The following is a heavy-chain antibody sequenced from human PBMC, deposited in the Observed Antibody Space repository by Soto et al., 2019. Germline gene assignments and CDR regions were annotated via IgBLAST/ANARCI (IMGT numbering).Heavy chain of an antibody. V-gene: IGHV4-34*01. Sequence: SVTLSLTCAVYGGSFSGYYWSWIRQPPGKGLEWIGEINHSGSTNYNPSLKCRVTLSVDTSKNQFSLKLNSVTAADTAVYPCLRGLISDPERTDLGCWGKGTLVT. CDR3: LRGLISDPERTDLGC. CDR1: GGSFSGYY. J-gene: IGHJ4*02. CDR2: INHSGST. D-gene: IGHD1-1*01.